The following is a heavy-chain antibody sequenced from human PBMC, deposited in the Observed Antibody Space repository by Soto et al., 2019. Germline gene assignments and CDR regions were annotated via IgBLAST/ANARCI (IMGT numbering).Heavy chain of an antibody. V-gene: IGHV1-3*01. Sequence: EASVKVSCKASGYTFTSYAMHWVRQAPGQRLEWMGWINAGNGNTKYSQKFQGRVTITRDTSASTAYMELSSLRSEDTAVYYCARDHGGATYSSGWPTYYYYYMDFWGKGTTVTVSS. J-gene: IGHJ6*03. CDR1: GYTFTSYA. CDR2: INAGNGNT. CDR3: ARDHGGATYSSGWPTYYYYYMDF. D-gene: IGHD6-19*01.